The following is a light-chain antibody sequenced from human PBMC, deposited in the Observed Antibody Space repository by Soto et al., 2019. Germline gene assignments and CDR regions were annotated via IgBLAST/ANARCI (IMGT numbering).Light chain of an antibody. V-gene: IGKV1-5*03. CDR3: QQYNSYHLT. CDR1: QSISSW. J-gene: IGKJ3*01. CDR2: KAS. Sequence: DIQMTQSPSTLSASVGDRVTITCRASQSISSWLAWYQQKPGKAPKLLIYKASNLESGVPSRFSGSGSGTEFTLTISSLQPDDFANYYCQQYNSYHLTFGPGTKVDI.